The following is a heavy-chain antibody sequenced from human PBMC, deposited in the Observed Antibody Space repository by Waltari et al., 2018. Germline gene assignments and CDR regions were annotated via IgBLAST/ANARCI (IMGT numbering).Heavy chain of an antibody. CDR2: IIPIFGTA. Sequence: QVQLVQSGAEVKKPGSSVKVSCKASGGTFSSYAISWVRQAPGQGLEWMGGIIPIFGTANYEQKFQGRVTITADESTSTAYMELSSLRSEDTAVYYCARPKTYYGSGPYYYYGMDVWGQGTTVTVSS. D-gene: IGHD3-10*01. CDR3: ARPKTYYGSGPYYYYGMDV. J-gene: IGHJ6*02. CDR1: GGTFSSYA. V-gene: IGHV1-69*01.